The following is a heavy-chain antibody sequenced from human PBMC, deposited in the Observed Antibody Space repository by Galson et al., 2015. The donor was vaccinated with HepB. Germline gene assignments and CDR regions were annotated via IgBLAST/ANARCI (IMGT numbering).Heavy chain of an antibody. CDR1: EFSFDTYA. CDR2: ISGAGHNT. V-gene: IGHV3-23*01. J-gene: IGHJ4*02. CDR3: AKDPDFDCDSEKSTTLDY. Sequence: SLRLSCAASEFSFDTYAMSWVRQAPGKGLEWVSSISGAGHNTYYADAVRGRFTISRDNSKNTVYLQMISLRDVDTAMYYCAKDPDFDCDSEKSTTLDYWGRGTLVTVSS. D-gene: IGHD3-3*01.